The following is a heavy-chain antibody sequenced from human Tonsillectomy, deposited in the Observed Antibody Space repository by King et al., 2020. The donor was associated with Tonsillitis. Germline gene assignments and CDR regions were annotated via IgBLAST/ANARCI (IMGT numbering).Heavy chain of an antibody. Sequence: QLQESGPERVKTSETLSLTCSVSRGSISSGDYYWDWIRQTPGKGLEWIASVSSGGNSYYSPSLKSRLSIALDTSKNQFSLRLTSVTAADTAMYFCAREMVTTYLSIDHWGQGILVTVSS. CDR1: RGSISSGDYY. V-gene: IGHV4-39*07. CDR2: VSSGGNS. J-gene: IGHJ1*01. CDR3: AREMVTTYLSIDH. D-gene: IGHD4-17*01.